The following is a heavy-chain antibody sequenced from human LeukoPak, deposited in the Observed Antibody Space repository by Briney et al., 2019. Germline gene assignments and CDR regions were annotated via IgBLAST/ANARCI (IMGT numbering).Heavy chain of an antibody. J-gene: IGHJ4*02. CDR3: AKDLGDYDILTGLDH. V-gene: IGHV3-23*01. CDR2: ISGGGGST. CDR1: GFTFSSFA. Sequence: PGGSLRLSCVASGFTFSSFAMSWVRQAPGKGLEWVSAISGGGGSTFYADSVKGRFTTSRDNSKNTLYLQMNSLRAEDTAVYYCAKDLGDYDILTGLDHWGQGTLVTVSS. D-gene: IGHD3-9*01.